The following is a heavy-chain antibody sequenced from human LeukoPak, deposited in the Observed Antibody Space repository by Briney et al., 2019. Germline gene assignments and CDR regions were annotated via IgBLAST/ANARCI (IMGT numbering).Heavy chain of an antibody. J-gene: IGHJ4*02. V-gene: IGHV3-21*01. CDR2: ISSSSSYI. CDR3: ARDLAVAIDY. Sequence: GGSLRLSXAASGFTFSSYSMNWVRQAPGKGMEWVSSISSSSSYIYYADSVKGRFTISRDNAKNSLYLQMNSLRAEDTAVYYCARDLAVAIDYWGQGTLVTVSS. CDR1: GFTFSSYS.